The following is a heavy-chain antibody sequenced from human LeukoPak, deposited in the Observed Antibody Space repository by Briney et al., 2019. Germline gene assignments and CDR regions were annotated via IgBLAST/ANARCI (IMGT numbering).Heavy chain of an antibody. Sequence: SQTLSLTCTVSGGSISSGSYYWSWIRQPAGKGLEWIGRIYTSGSTNYNPSLKSRVTMSVDTSKNQFSLKLSSVTAADTAVYYCASSPYSSSSGYYYYYMDVWGKGTTVTVSS. V-gene: IGHV4-61*02. CDR3: ASSPYSSSSGYYYYYMDV. CDR2: IYTSGST. J-gene: IGHJ6*03. CDR1: GGSISSGSYY. D-gene: IGHD6-6*01.